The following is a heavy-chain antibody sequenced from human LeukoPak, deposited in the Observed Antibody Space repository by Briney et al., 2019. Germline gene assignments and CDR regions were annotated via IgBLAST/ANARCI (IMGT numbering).Heavy chain of an antibody. CDR3: ARQLSTDNYDAFDI. CDR1: GYTFTSYW. V-gene: IGHV5-51*01. Sequence: GESLKISCKGSGYTFTSYWIAWVRQMPGKGLEWMGIIYPGDSDTRYSPSFQGQVTFSADKSISTAYLQWSSLKASDTAMYYCARQLSTDNYDAFDIWGQGTMVTVSS. J-gene: IGHJ3*02. D-gene: IGHD1-1*01. CDR2: IYPGDSDT.